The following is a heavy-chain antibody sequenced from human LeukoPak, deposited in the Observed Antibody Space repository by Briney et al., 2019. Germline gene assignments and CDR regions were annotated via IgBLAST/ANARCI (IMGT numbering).Heavy chain of an antibody. CDR2: MNSDGSAT. CDR3: AKGPNYFDP. J-gene: IGHJ4*02. Sequence: GGSLRLSCAASGFSFSNYWMHWVRQAPGKGLVWVTRMNSDGSATYYADSVQGRFTISRDNAKNTLYLQMNSLRAEDTAMYFCAKGPNYFDPWGEGTLVTVSS. V-gene: IGHV3-74*01. CDR1: GFSFSNYW.